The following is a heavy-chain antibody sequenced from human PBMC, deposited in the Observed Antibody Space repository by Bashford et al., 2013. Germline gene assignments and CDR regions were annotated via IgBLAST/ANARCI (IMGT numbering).Heavy chain of an antibody. CDR3: ARGVVGTTNWFDP. V-gene: IGHV1-2*02. D-gene: IGHD1-26*01. CDR1: GGTFSSYA. Sequence: VASVKVSCKASGGTFSSYAISWVRQAPGQGLEWMGWIHPNSGGTNYAQNFQGRVTMTRDTSISTAHMELIRLTSDDTAVYYCARGVVGTTNWFDPWGQGTLVTVSS. CDR2: IHPNSGGT. J-gene: IGHJ5*02.